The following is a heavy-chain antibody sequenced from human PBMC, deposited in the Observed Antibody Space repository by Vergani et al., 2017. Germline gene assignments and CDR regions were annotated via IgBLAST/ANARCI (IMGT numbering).Heavy chain of an antibody. CDR3: ARLGSGWPYYFDY. Sequence: EVQLLESGGGLVQPGGSLRLSCAASGFTFSSYAMSWVRQAPGKGLEWVSAISGSGGSTYYADSVKGRFTISRDNSKNTLYLQMNSLRAEDTAVYYCARLGSGWPYYFDYWGQGTLVTVSS. D-gene: IGHD6-19*01. V-gene: IGHV3-23*01. J-gene: IGHJ4*02. CDR1: GFTFSSYA. CDR2: ISGSGGST.